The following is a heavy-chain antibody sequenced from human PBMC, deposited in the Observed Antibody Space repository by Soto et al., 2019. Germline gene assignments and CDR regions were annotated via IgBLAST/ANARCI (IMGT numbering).Heavy chain of an antibody. J-gene: IGHJ4*02. CDR2: ISTSGSST. D-gene: IGHD4-17*01. CDR1: GFTFSSYA. V-gene: IGHV3-64*01. CDR3: ARSPQSGDYADY. Sequence: PGGSLRLSCAASGFTFSSYAMHWVRQAPGKGLEYVSAISTSGSSTYYVSSVKGRFTISRDNSKNTVHLQMGSLRAEDMAVYYCARSPQSGDYADYWGQGTLVTVSS.